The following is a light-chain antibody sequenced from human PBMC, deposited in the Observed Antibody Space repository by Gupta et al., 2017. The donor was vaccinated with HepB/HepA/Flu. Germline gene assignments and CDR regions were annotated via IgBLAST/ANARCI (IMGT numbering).Light chain of an antibody. J-gene: IGLJ1*01. Sequence: QSVLTQPPSVSGAPGQRVTVSCTGSRSNIGAGYDVHWYQQLPGTDPKLLIYGNNNRPSGVPDRFSGSKSGSSASLAITGLQTEDEGDYYCQSYDSSLSGSYVFGTGTRVTVL. V-gene: IGLV1-40*01. CDR3: QSYDSSLSGSYV. CDR1: RSNIGAGYD. CDR2: GNN.